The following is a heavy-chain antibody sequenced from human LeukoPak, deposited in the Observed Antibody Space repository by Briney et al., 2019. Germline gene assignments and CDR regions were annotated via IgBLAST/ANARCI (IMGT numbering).Heavy chain of an antibody. V-gene: IGHV1-46*01. CDR1: GYTFTSYY. CDR3: ARGPNLSSDTATDLDY. Sequence: ASVKVSCKASGYTFTSYYMHWVRQAPGQGLEWMGIINPSGGSTSYAQKFQGRVTMTRDTSTSTVYMELSSLRSEDTAVYYCARGPNLSSDTATDLDYWGQGTLVTVSS. J-gene: IGHJ4*02. D-gene: IGHD5-18*01. CDR2: INPSGGST.